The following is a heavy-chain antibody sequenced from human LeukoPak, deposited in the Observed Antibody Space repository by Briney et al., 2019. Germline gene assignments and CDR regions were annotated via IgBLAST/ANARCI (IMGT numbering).Heavy chain of an antibody. V-gene: IGHV3-23*01. D-gene: IGHD4-17*01. CDR3: VRTSKYGDSGY. J-gene: IGHJ4*02. Sequence: GGSLRLSCAASGFTFNNYGMSWVRQAPGKGLEWVSTISGSGGDTYYADSLKGRFTISRDNSKSTLYLQMNSLRAEDTAVYYCVRTSKYGDSGYWGQGTLVTVSS. CDR2: ISGSGGDT. CDR1: GFTFNNYG.